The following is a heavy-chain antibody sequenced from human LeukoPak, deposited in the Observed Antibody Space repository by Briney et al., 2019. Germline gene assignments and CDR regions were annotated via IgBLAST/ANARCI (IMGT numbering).Heavy chain of an antibody. Sequence: PGGSLRLSCAASGFTFSDYYMSWIRQAPGKGLEWVSYISSSGSTIYYADSVKGRFTISRDNAKNSLYLQMSSLRAEDTAVYYCARTPRYCSSTSCYTRGVGMDVWGQGTLVTVSS. CDR2: ISSSGSTI. CDR1: GFTFSDYY. CDR3: ARTPRYCSSTSCYTRGVGMDV. V-gene: IGHV3-11*01. J-gene: IGHJ4*02. D-gene: IGHD2-2*02.